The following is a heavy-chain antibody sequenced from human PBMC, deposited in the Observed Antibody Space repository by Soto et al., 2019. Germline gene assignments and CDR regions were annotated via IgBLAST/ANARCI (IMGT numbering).Heavy chain of an antibody. V-gene: IGHV1-69*08. D-gene: IGHD3-10*02. Sequence: QVQLVQSGAEVRKPGSSVKVSCKASGGAFSRYTTSWVRQAPGQGLEWMGRIIPILGIANYAQKFQGRVTMTADESTSTAYMELSSLRSDDTAVYYCARDTMSSLSDNWGEGTLVTVSS. J-gene: IGHJ4*02. CDR1: GGAFSRYT. CDR3: ARDTMSSLSDN. CDR2: IIPILGIA.